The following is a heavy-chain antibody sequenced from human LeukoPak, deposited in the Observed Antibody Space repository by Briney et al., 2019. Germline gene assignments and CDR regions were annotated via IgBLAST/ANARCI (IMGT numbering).Heavy chain of an antibody. CDR3: AKLHNYYYDSSGYGNWFDP. D-gene: IGHD3-22*01. CDR2: IIPIFGTA. Sequence: SVKVSCKASGGTFSSYAISWVRQAPGQGLEWMGGIIPIFGTANYAQKFQGRVTITADESTSTAYMELSGLRSEDTAVYYCAKLHNYYYDSSGYGNWFDPWGQGTLVTVSS. CDR1: GGTFSSYA. V-gene: IGHV1-69*01. J-gene: IGHJ5*02.